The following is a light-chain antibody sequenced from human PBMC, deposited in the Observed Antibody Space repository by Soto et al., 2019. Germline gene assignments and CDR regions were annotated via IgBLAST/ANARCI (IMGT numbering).Light chain of an antibody. Sequence: EIVMTQSPATLSMSPGERATLSCRASQTINNNLAWNQQKPGQAPRLLIYGASTRATGIPDRFSGSGSGTESTLTISSLQSEDFADYYCQQNDKWPWTFGQGTKVEIK. CDR2: GAS. V-gene: IGKV3-15*01. CDR1: QTINNN. J-gene: IGKJ1*01. CDR3: QQNDKWPWT.